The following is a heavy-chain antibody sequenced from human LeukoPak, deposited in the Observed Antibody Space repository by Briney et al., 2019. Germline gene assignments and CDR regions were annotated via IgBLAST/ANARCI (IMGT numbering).Heavy chain of an antibody. CDR2: INTNTGNP. Sequence: ASVKVSCKASGYTFTSYAMHWVRRAPGQGLQWMGWINTNTGNPTYAQGFTGRFVFSLDTSVSTAYLQISSLKAEDTAVYYCARVGCTNGVCYRNDYWGQGTLVTVSS. CDR1: GYTFTSYA. D-gene: IGHD2-8*01. CDR3: ARVGCTNGVCYRNDY. J-gene: IGHJ4*02. V-gene: IGHV7-4-1*02.